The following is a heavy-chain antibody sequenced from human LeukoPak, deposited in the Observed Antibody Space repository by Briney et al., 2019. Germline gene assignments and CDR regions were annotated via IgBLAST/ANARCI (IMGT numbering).Heavy chain of an antibody. CDR2: ISYDGSNK. D-gene: IGHD6-19*01. J-gene: IGHJ4*02. V-gene: IGHV3-30-3*01. CDR3: ARVSSGWQNFDY. Sequence: GRSLRLSCAASGFTFSSYAMHWVRQASGKRLEWVAVISYDGSNKYYADSVKGRFTISRDNSKNTLYLQMNSLRAEDTAVYYCARVSSGWQNFDYWGQGTLVTVSS. CDR1: GFTFSSYA.